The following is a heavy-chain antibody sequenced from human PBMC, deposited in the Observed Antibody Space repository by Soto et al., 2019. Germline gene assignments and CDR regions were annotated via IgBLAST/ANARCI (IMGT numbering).Heavy chain of an antibody. J-gene: IGHJ5*02. CDR3: SMLLAGSSWSHLHFDP. CDR2: IYDSGST. V-gene: IGHV4-61*01. CDR1: GDSVSSDTYY. Sequence: QVQLQEAGPGLVKPSETLSLICSVSGDSVSSDTYYWRWIRQSPGKGLEWIGYIYDSGSTKYNPSLKSRVTIPVDTSNNPFSLKVISLTTADTAISYCSMLLAGSSWSHLHFDPWGQATRVTVSS. D-gene: IGHD6-13*01.